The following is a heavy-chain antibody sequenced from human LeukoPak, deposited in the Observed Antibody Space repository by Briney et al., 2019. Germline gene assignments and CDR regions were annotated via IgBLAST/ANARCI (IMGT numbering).Heavy chain of an antibody. V-gene: IGHV1-2*02. Sequence: ASVKVSCKASGYTFTGYYMHWVRQAPGQGLEWMGWINPNSGGTNYAQKFQGRVTTTRDTSISTAYMELSRLRSDDTAVYYCARQGAVAGLDDAFDIWGQGTMVTVSS. CDR1: GYTFTGYY. CDR3: ARQGAVAGLDDAFDI. J-gene: IGHJ3*02. CDR2: INPNSGGT. D-gene: IGHD6-19*01.